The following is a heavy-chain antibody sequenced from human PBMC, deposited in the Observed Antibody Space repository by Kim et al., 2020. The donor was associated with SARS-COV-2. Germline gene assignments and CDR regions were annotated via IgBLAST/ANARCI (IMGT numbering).Heavy chain of an antibody. CDR1: GFTFSSYA. J-gene: IGHJ4*02. D-gene: IGHD6-19*01. Sequence: GGSLRLSCAASGFTFSSYAMHWVRQAPGKGLEWVAVISYDGSNKYYADSVKGRFTISRDNSKNTLYLQMNSLRAEDTAVYYCARDPSSGWSHSDYWGQGTLVTVSS. CDR3: ARDPSSGWSHSDY. V-gene: IGHV3-30*04. CDR2: ISYDGSNK.